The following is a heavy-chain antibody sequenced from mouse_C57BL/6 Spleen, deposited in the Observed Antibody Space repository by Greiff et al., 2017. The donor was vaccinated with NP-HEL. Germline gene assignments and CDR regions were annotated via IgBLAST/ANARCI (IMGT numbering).Heavy chain of an antibody. Sequence: EVQLQQSGPELVKPGASVKISCKASGYTFTDYYMNWVKQSHGKSLEWIGDINPNNGGTSYNQKFKGKATLTVDKSSSTAYMELRSLTSEDSAVYYCARSYYDYDEYFDVWGTGTTVTVSS. CDR2: INPNNGGT. D-gene: IGHD2-4*01. V-gene: IGHV1-26*01. CDR3: ARSYYDYDEYFDV. J-gene: IGHJ1*03. CDR1: GYTFTDYY.